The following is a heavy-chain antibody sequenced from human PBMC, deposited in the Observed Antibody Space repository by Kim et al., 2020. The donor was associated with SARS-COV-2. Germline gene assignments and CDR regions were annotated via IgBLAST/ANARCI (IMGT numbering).Heavy chain of an antibody. V-gene: IGHV1-3*01. D-gene: IGHD6-19*01. CDR1: GYTFTSYA. CDR3: ASRIAVAGAFDS. Sequence: ASVKVSCKASGYTFTSYAMHWVRQAPGQRLEWLGWINAGNTNTKYSQKFQGRVTITRDTSASTAYLALSSLRSEDTAVYYCASRIAVAGAFDSWGQGTLVTVSS. J-gene: IGHJ4*02. CDR2: INAGNTNT.